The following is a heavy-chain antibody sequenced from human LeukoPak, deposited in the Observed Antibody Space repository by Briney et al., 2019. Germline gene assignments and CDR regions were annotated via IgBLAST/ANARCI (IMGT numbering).Heavy chain of an antibody. D-gene: IGHD3-9*01. J-gene: IGHJ6*03. CDR1: GGSISSYY. V-gene: IGHV4-59*01. CDR3: ARGIPEYDILTGYYLPAYYMDV. CDR2: IYYSGST. Sequence: SETLSLTCTVSGGSISSYYWSWIRQPPGKGLEWIGYIYYSGSTNYNPSLKSRVTISVDTSKNQFSLKLSSVTAADTAVYYCARGIPEYDILTGYYLPAYYMDVWGKGTTVTISS.